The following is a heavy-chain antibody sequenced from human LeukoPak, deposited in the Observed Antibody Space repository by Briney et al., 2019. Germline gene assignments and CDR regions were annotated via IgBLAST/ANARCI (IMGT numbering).Heavy chain of an antibody. Sequence: GGSLRLSCAASGFTVSSNYVSWVRQAPGKGLEWGSIIYSGGSTYYADSVKGRFTISRDNSKNTLYLQMNSLRAEDTAVYYCATYDSSGYFSYWGQGTLVTVSS. V-gene: IGHV3-66*01. CDR3: ATYDSSGYFSY. CDR1: GFTVSSNY. J-gene: IGHJ4*02. D-gene: IGHD3-22*01. CDR2: IYSGGST.